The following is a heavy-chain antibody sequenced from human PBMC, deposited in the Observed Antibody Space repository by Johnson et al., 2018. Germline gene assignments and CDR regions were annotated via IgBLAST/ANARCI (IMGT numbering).Heavy chain of an antibody. CDR3: ARDRGSKSTIGYYGVDV. Sequence: QVQLQESGPGLVKPSETLSLTCTVSGGSVSSGTYYWSWIRQSPGKGLEWIGYIHHSGSTTYNPSLKSRVTIAVDTSKNQFSLELRSVTAADTAVYYCARDRGSKSTIGYYGVDVWGQGTTVTVSS. CDR2: IHHSGST. V-gene: IGHV4-61*01. J-gene: IGHJ6*02. D-gene: IGHD5/OR15-5a*01. CDR1: GGSVSSGTYY.